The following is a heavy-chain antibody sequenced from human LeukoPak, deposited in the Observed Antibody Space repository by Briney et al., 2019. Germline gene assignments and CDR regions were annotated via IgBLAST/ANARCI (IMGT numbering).Heavy chain of an antibody. D-gene: IGHD3-22*01. CDR3: ARGYYYDSSGYYHAFDI. CDR2: IYHSGST. Sequence: SETLSLTCTVSGGSISSGGYYWSWIRQPPGKGLEWIGYIYHSGSTYYNPSLKSRVTISVDTSKNQFSLKLSSVTAADTAVYYCARGYYYDSSGYYHAFDIWGQGTMVTVSS. V-gene: IGHV4-30-2*01. J-gene: IGHJ3*02. CDR1: GGSISSGGYY.